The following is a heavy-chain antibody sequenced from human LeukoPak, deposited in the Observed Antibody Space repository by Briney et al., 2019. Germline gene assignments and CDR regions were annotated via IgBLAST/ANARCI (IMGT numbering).Heavy chain of an antibody. Sequence: GGSLRLSCVASGFTISGHAMSWVRQAPGKGLEWVAVISHDGSNIHYGDSVKGRFTISRDNSKNTLYLQMNSLRVEDTAVYYCAKDPYRVVVATGNYLDPWGQGTLVTVSA. CDR2: ISHDGSNI. J-gene: IGHJ5*02. V-gene: IGHV3-30*18. CDR3: AKDPYRVVVATGNYLDP. CDR1: GFTISGHA. D-gene: IGHD2-21*01.